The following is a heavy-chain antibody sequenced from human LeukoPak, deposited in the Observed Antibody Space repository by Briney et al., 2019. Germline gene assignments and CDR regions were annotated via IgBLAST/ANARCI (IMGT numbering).Heavy chain of an antibody. CDR1: GFTFSTYA. CDR3: AKECDYGNTSHMPCY. D-gene: IGHD4-17*01. CDR2: ISDGGWT. Sequence: GGSLRLSCAASGFTFSTYAMSWVRQAPGKGLEWVSSISDGGWTAYTDSVKGRFFISRETATNTLYLQMNSLRVEDTAVYYCAKECDYGNTSHMPCYWGQGTLDTVSS. J-gene: IGHJ4*02. V-gene: IGHV3-23*01.